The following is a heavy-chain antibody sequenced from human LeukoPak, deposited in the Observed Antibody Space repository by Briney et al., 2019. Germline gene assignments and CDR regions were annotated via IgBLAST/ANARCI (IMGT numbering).Heavy chain of an antibody. CDR1: GFTFSSYA. CDR2: ISYDGSNK. Sequence: GGSLRLSCAASGFTFSSYAMHWVRQAPGKGLEWVAVISYDGSNKYYADSVKGRFTISRDNSKNTLYLQMNSLRAEDTAVYYCARDSAIAAAGGYFDYWAREPWSPSPQ. J-gene: IGHJ4*02. V-gene: IGHV3-30-3*01. D-gene: IGHD6-13*01. CDR3: ARDSAIAAAGGYFDY.